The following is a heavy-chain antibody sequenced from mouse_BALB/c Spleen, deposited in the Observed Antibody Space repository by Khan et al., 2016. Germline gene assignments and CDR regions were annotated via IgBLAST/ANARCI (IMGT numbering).Heavy chain of an antibody. CDR3: ARLLMNLDY. D-gene: IGHD2-1*01. CDR2: INPSNGRT. Sequence: QVQLQQPGAELVNPGASVNLSCKASGYTLTSYWMHWVKQRPGQGLEWIGEINPSNGRTNYNEKFKSKATLNVDKSSSTAYMQLSSPTSEDSAVYYWARLLMNLDYWGQGTTLTVSS. V-gene: IGHV1S81*02. CDR1: GYTLTSYW. J-gene: IGHJ2*01.